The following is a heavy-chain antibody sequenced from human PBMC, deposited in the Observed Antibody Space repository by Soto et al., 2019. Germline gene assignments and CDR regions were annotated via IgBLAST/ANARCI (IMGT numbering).Heavy chain of an antibody. CDR3: ARGDYYGSGSYSPFDY. Sequence: QVQLVESGGGVVQPGRSLRLSCAASGFTFGSYGMHWVRQAPGKGLEWVAVIWYDGSNKYYADSVKGRFTISRDNSKNTLYLQMNSLRAEDTAVYYCARGDYYGSGSYSPFDYWGQGTLVTVSS. J-gene: IGHJ4*02. V-gene: IGHV3-33*01. D-gene: IGHD3-10*01. CDR2: IWYDGSNK. CDR1: GFTFGSYG.